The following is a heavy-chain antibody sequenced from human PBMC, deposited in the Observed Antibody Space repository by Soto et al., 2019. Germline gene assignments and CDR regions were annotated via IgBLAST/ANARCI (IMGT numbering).Heavy chain of an antibody. CDR1: GGSISSSRYY. D-gene: IGHD3-3*01. J-gene: IGHJ5*02. V-gene: IGHV4-39*01. Sequence: QLQLQESGPGLVKPSETLSLTCTVSGGSISSSRYYWGWIRQPPGKGLEWIGSMYYRGSTYYNPSLKSRVTISVDTSKNQFSLKLGSVTAADTAVYYCARQTMYYDFWSGPNWFDPWGQGTLVTVSS. CDR2: MYYRGST. CDR3: ARQTMYYDFWSGPNWFDP.